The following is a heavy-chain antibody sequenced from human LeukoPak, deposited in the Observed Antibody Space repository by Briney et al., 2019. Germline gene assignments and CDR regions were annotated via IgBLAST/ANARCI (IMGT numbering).Heavy chain of an antibody. CDR3: VWSSTWDKRFYLDQ. V-gene: IGHV3-15*04. D-gene: IGHD6-6*01. CDR1: GFTFNLAW. J-gene: IGHJ4*02. CDR2: IAVTPDGPAT. Sequence: GGSLRLSCAASGFTFNLAWMSWVRQTPGKGLQWVARIAVTPDGPATDYATPVRGRFTISRDDSRNMVYLQMSSLRTDNTAVYYCVWSSTWDKRFYLDQWGQGTLVTVSS.